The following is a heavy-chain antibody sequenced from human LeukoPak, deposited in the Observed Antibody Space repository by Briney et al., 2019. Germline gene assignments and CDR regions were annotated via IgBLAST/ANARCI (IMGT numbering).Heavy chain of an antibody. V-gene: IGHV3-23*01. Sequence: GSLRLSCAASGFTFSSYAMNWVRQAPGKGLEWVSGIGYTGDSTFYADSVKGRFTVSRDSSKNTLFLHMNSLRAEDTALYYCAKSPTVDAAFDIWGQGTMVTVSS. J-gene: IGHJ3*02. CDR3: AKSPTVDAAFDI. CDR2: IGYTGDST. CDR1: GFTFSSYA. D-gene: IGHD4-23*01.